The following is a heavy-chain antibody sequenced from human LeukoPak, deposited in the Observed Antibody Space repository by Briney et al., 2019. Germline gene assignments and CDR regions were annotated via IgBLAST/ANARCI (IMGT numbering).Heavy chain of an antibody. Sequence: SETLSLTCTVSGGSISSYYWSWIRQPPGKGLEWIGYIYYSGSTNYNPSLKSRVTISVDTSKNQLSLKLSSVTAADTAVYYCARLSARPHNYYYYGMDVWGQGTTVTVSS. J-gene: IGHJ6*02. D-gene: IGHD6-6*01. CDR1: GGSISSYY. CDR3: ARLSARPHNYYYYGMDV. V-gene: IGHV4-59*01. CDR2: IYYSGST.